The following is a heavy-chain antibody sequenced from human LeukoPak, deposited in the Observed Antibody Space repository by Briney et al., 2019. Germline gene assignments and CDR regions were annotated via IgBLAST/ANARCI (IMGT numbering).Heavy chain of an antibody. CDR2: ISSSSSYI. CDR3: ARGSSNYAYGMDV. CDR1: GFTFNSYG. D-gene: IGHD6-19*01. Sequence: GGSLRLSCAASGFTFNSYGMQWVRQAPGKGLEWVSSISSSSSYIYYADSVKGRFTISRDNAKNSLYLQMNSLRAEDTAVYYCARGSSNYAYGMDVWGQGTTVTVSS. J-gene: IGHJ6*02. V-gene: IGHV3-21*01.